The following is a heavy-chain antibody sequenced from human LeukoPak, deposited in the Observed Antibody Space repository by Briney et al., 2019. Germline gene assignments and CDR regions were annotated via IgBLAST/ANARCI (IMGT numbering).Heavy chain of an antibody. V-gene: IGHV1-18*01. Sequence: GASVKVSCKASGYTFTSYGISWVRQAPGQGLEWMGWLSPYNDNTNYAQKLQGRVTMTTDTSTSTAYMELRSLRSDDTAVYYCATNSVGSYYDSKGEQSFDIWGQGTMVTVSS. CDR1: GYTFTSYG. CDR3: ATNSVGSYYDSKGEQSFDI. D-gene: IGHD3-22*01. CDR2: LSPYNDNT. J-gene: IGHJ3*02.